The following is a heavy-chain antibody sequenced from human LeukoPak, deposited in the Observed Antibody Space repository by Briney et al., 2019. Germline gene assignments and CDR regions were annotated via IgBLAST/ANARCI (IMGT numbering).Heavy chain of an antibody. V-gene: IGHV2-70*11. CDR2: IDWDDDK. CDR1: GFSLSTSGMC. CDR3: ARTRSYSSSWFHPYYYYYMDV. D-gene: IGHD6-13*01. J-gene: IGHJ6*03. Sequence: ESGPTLVNPTQTLTLTCTFSGFSLSTSGMCVSWIRQPPGKALEWLARIDWDDDKYYSTSLKTRLTISKDTSKNQVVLTMTNMDPVDTATYYCARTRSYSSSWFHPYYYYYMDVWGKGTTVTISS.